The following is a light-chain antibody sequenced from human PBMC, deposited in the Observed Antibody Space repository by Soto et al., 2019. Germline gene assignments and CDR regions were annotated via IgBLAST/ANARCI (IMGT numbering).Light chain of an antibody. CDR3: QRYDSATRT. V-gene: IGKV1-27*01. J-gene: IGKJ1*01. CDR2: AAS. CDR1: QGIGNY. Sequence: DIQMTQSPSSLSASVGDRVTITCRASQGIGNYLAWYQQKPGKVPKLLISAASTLQPGVPSRFSGSGSGTHFTLTISSLQPEDVSTYYCQRYDSATRTFGRGTRVELK.